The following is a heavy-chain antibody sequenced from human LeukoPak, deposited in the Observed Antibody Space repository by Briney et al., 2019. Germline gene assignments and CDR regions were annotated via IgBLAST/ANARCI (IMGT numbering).Heavy chain of an antibody. V-gene: IGHV5-51*01. CDR2: IYPGDSDT. CDR3: ARSIRGSYAEYYYYYMDV. D-gene: IGHD3-16*01. CDR1: GYSFTSYW. J-gene: IGHJ6*03. Sequence: GESLKISCKGSGYSFTSYWIGWVRQMPGKGLEWMGIIYPGDSDTRYSPSFQGQVTISADKSISTAYLQWSSLKASDTAMYYCARSIRGSYAEYYYYYMDVWGKGTTVTVS.